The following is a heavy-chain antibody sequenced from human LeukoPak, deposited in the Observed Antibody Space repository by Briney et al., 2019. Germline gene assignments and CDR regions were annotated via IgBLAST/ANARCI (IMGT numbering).Heavy chain of an antibody. Sequence: SETLSLTCAVYGGSFSDYYWSWIRQPPGKGLEWIGEINHSGSTNYNPSLKSRVTISVDTSKNQFSLKLSSVTAADTAVYYCARRWHGSGSFRRRPGFDPWGQGTLVTVSS. CDR2: INHSGST. D-gene: IGHD3-10*01. CDR3: ARRWHGSGSFRRRPGFDP. V-gene: IGHV4-34*01. CDR1: GGSFSDYY. J-gene: IGHJ5*02.